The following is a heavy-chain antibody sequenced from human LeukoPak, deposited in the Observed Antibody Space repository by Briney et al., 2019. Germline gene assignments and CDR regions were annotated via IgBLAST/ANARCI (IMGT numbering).Heavy chain of an antibody. CDR1: GFTFSSYA. D-gene: IGHD6-13*01. V-gene: IGHV3-23*01. J-gene: IGHJ6*03. Sequence: GGSLRLSCAASGFTFSSYAMSWVRQAPGKGLEWVSAISGSGGSTYYADSVKGRFTISRDNSKNTLYLQMNSLRAEDTAVYYCARGKAEGGYMDVWGKGTTVTVSS. CDR2: ISGSGGST. CDR3: ARGKAEGGYMDV.